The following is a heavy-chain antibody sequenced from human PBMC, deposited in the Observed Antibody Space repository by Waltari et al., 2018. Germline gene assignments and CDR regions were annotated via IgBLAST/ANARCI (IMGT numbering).Heavy chain of an antibody. CDR2: IDSSGTKI. J-gene: IGHJ6*02. Sequence: ELQLVQSGGGFVQPGGSLSLVFLASGFTLSSYEVNWIRQPPGKGLEWVSYIDSSGTKISYADSVKGRFTISRDNARNSVSLLVNSLTAEDTAVYFCARENYYASCFDIWGQGTTVTVSS. CDR1: GFTLSSYE. V-gene: IGHV3-48*03. D-gene: IGHD3-10*01. CDR3: ARENYYASCFDI.